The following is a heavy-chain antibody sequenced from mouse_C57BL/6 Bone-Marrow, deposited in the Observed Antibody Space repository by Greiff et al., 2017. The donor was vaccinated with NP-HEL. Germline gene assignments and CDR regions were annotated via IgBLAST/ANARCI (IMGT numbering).Heavy chain of an antibody. CDR3: TRRARQRRLRGFAY. Sequence: VQLQQSGAELVRPGASVTLSCKASGYTFTDYEMHWVKQTPVHGLEWIGAIDPETGGTAYNQKFKGKAILTADKSSSTAYMELRSLTSEDAAVYYCTRRARQRRLRGFAYWGQGTLVTVSA. V-gene: IGHV1-15*01. D-gene: IGHD3-2*02. CDR2: IDPETGGT. J-gene: IGHJ3*01. CDR1: GYTFTDYE.